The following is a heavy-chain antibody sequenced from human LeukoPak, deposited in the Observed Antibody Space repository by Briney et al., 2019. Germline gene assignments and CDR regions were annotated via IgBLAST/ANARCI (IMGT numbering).Heavy chain of an antibody. J-gene: IGHJ4*02. CDR2: IYYSGST. V-gene: IGHV4-31*03. D-gene: IGHD3-22*01. CDR3: ARDLRTYYYDSSGYHLPRI. Sequence: SETLSLTCTVSGGSISSGGYYWSWIRQHPGKGLEWIGYIYYSGSTYYNPSLKSRVTISVDTSKNQFSLKLSSVTAADTAVYYCARDLRTYYYDSSGYHLPRIWGQGTLVTVSS. CDR1: GGSISSGGYY.